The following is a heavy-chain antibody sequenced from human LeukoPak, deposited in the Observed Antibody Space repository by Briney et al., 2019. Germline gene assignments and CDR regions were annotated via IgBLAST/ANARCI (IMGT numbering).Heavy chain of an antibody. Sequence: SQALSVTFAISGDSVSSNSAAWNWIRQSPSRGLEWLGRTYYRSKWYNDYAVSVKSRITINPDTSKNQFSLQLNSVTPEDTAVYYCASRGRSAFDIWGQGTMVTVSS. V-gene: IGHV6-1*01. CDR1: GDSVSSNSAA. CDR3: ASRGRSAFDI. CDR2: TYYRSKWYN. J-gene: IGHJ3*02.